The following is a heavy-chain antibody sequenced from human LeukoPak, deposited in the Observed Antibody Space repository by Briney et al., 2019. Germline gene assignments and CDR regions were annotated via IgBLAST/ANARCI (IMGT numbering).Heavy chain of an antibody. D-gene: IGHD1/OR15-1a*01. V-gene: IGHV3-7*03. CDR1: GFTSNTAW. J-gene: IGHJ3*02. Sequence: GGSLTLSCAVSGFTSNTAWLTWVRQAPGKGPEWVADMRQDGSDMYYLDSVRGRFIISGNIVKNSLYLQMNSLRAEDMALYYCAKDHTGTLSGAFDIWGQGTMVTVSS. CDR2: MRQDGSDM. CDR3: AKDHTGTLSGAFDI.